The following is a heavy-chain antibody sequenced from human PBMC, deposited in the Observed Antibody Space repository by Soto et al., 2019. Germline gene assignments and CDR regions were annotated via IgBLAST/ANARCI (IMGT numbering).Heavy chain of an antibody. CDR1: GGSIRSHY. CDR3: AGDPHGGFPGGGYFYHGFDG. Sequence: QVQLQESGPGLVKPSETLSLTCTVSGGSIRSHYWSWFRQPPGKGLEWIGCISYSGSTYSIPSLKRRGTVSRDTAKSQFSPKLTSGTAADTAIYYRAGDPHGGFPGGGYFYHGFDGWGQGTTGTVAS. CDR2: ISYSGST. J-gene: IGHJ6*02. D-gene: IGHD3-10*01. V-gene: IGHV4-59*11.